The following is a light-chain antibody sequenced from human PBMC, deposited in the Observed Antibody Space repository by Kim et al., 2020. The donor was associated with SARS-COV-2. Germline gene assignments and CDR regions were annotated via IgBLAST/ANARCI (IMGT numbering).Light chain of an antibody. V-gene: IGLV3-1*01. CDR3: QAWDSDAVV. J-gene: IGLJ3*02. CDR1: NLGNKH. CDR2: QDD. Sequence: SYELTQPPSVSVTPGQTATITCSGDNLGNKHIAWYQQRPGQPPVLVVYQDDKRPSGIPERFSGSNSGKTVTLTISGTQTPDEADYYCQAWDSDAVVFGGGTKVTVL.